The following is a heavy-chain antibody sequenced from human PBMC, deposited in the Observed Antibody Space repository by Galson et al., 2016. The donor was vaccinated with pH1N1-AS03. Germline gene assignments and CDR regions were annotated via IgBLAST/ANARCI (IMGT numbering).Heavy chain of an antibody. CDR3: ARRANWGFAGRQNWFDP. CDR2: INHSGST. D-gene: IGHD7-27*01. V-gene: IGHV4-34*01. CDR1: GGSFSGYS. Sequence: ETLSLTCAVYGGSFSGYSCSWIRQPPGKGLEWIGEINHSGSTNYNPSLKSRVTMSVDMAKNLISLNMTSVTAADTAVYYCARRANWGFAGRQNWFDPWSQGTLVTVSS. J-gene: IGHJ5*02.